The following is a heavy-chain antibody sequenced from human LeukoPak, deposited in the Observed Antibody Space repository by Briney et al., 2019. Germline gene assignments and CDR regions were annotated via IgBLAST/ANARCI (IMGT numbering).Heavy chain of an antibody. Sequence: PGRSLRLSCAASGFTFRSYGMHWVRQAPGKGLVWVAVISYGGSNKYYTDSVKGRFTISRDNSKNTLYLQMNSLRAEDTAVYYCAKDRVEVTYFDYWGQGTLVTVSS. V-gene: IGHV3-30*18. CDR3: AKDRVEVTYFDY. J-gene: IGHJ4*02. CDR1: GFTFRSYG. D-gene: IGHD2-21*02. CDR2: ISYGGSNK.